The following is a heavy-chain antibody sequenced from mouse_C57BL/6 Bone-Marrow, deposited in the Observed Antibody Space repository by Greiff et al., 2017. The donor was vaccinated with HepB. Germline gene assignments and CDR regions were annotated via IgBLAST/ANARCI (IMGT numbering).Heavy chain of an antibody. CDR2: IWSGGST. CDR3: ARNRGTTVVGYFDY. J-gene: IGHJ2*01. Sequence: QVQLKESGPGLVQPSQSLSITCTVSGFSFTCYGVHWVRQSPGKGLAWLGLIWSGGSTDYNAAFISRLSISKDNSTSQVFSKINSLEADDTAIYYSARNRGTTVVGYFDYWGQGTTLTVSS. V-gene: IGHV2-2*01. CDR1: GFSFTCYG. D-gene: IGHD1-1*01.